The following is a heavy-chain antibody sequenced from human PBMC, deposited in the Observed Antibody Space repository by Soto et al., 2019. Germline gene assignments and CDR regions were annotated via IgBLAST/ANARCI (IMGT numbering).Heavy chain of an antibody. V-gene: IGHV1-2*04. Sequence: ASVKVSCKASGYIFTGYYMHWVRQAPGQGLEWMGWINPNSGDTNYTQNFQGWVTMTRDTSISTAYMELSRLRSDDTAVYYCETSRISLEVDGETEYYFDHWGQGTPVTVSS. D-gene: IGHD6-19*01. CDR1: GYIFTGYY. CDR2: INPNSGDT. CDR3: ETSRISLEVDGETEYYFDH. J-gene: IGHJ4*02.